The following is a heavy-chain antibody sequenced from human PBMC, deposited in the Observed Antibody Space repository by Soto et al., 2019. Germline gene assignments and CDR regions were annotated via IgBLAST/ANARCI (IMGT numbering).Heavy chain of an antibody. CDR2: VKRKSAGGTA. J-gene: IGHJ4*02. D-gene: IGHD2-2*01. V-gene: IGHV3-15*01. Sequence: GGSLRLSCTASGFTFTNAWMSWVRQAPGKGLEWVGRVKRKSAGGTADYAAFVKGRFTVSRDDSKNMLYLQMNGLTTEDTAVYFCTTERIVLVPPLRDYWGQGTLVTVSS. CDR3: TTERIVLVPPLRDY. CDR1: GFTFTNAW.